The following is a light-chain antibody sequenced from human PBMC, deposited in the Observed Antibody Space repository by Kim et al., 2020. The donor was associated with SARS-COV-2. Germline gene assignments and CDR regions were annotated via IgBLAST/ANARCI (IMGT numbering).Light chain of an antibody. Sequence: LGQTVRITGQGVSFRSYNASWYQQMPGQAPVLVIRGENNPPSGIPDRFSGSSSGNTASLTITWAQAEDEADYYSNSRDSSGNRRWVFSGWTKLTVL. J-gene: IGLJ3*02. CDR2: GEN. CDR3: NSRDSSGNRRWV. V-gene: IGLV3-19*01. CDR1: SFRSYN.